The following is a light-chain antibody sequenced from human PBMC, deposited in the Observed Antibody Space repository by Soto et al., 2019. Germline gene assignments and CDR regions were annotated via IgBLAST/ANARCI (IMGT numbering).Light chain of an antibody. CDR3: QQSYSRPRA. V-gene: IGKV1-5*03. J-gene: IGKJ1*01. CDR1: QSISSW. CDR2: KAS. Sequence: DIQMTHSPSTLSASVGDRVTITSRASQSISSWLAWYQQKPGKAPKLLIYKASSLESGVPSRFSGSGSGTDFTLTISSLQPEDFATYFCQQSYSRPRAFGQGTKVDIK.